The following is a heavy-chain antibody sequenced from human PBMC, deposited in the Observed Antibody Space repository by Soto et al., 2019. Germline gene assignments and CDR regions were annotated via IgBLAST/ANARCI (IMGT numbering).Heavy chain of an antibody. CDR3: ARARGYSGYDYSLEFDY. Sequence: SVKVSCKASGYTFTSSGMSWVRQAPGQGLEWMGWISAHTGSSEYAQRFQGRVTMTTERSTSTVYMELSSLRSEDTAVYYCARARGYSGYDYSLEFDYWGQGTLVTVSS. CDR2: ISAHTGSS. D-gene: IGHD5-12*01. J-gene: IGHJ4*02. V-gene: IGHV1-18*01. CDR1: GYTFTSSG.